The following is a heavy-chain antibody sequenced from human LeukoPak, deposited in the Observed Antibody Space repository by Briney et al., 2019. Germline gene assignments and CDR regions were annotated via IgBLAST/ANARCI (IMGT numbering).Heavy chain of an antibody. CDR2: INSDGSST. CDR1: GFTFSNYW. Sequence: GGSLRLSCAASGFTFSNYWMHWVRQAQGKGLVWVSRINSDGSSTSYADSVKGRFTISRDNSKNTLYLQMNSLRAEDTAVYYCAREEWGAYCSSTSCYSAFDYWGQGTLVTVSS. V-gene: IGHV3-74*01. CDR3: AREEWGAYCSSTSCYSAFDY. D-gene: IGHD2-2*01. J-gene: IGHJ4*02.